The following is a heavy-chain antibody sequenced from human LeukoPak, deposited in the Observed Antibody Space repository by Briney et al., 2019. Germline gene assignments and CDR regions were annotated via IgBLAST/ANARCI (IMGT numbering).Heavy chain of an antibody. Sequence: SETLSLTCTVSGGSISSSSYYWGWIRQPPGKGLEWIGSIYYSGSTYYNPSLKSRVTISVDTSKNQFSLKLSSVTAADTAVYYCARWVLSRGIDWYFDLWGRGTLVTVSS. CDR3: ARWVLSRGIDWYFDL. CDR2: IYYSGST. J-gene: IGHJ2*01. V-gene: IGHV4-39*07. D-gene: IGHD1-26*01. CDR1: GGSISSSSYY.